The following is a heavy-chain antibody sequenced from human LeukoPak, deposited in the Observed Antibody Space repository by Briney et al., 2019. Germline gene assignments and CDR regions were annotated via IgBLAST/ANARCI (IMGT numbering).Heavy chain of an antibody. D-gene: IGHD3-10*01. V-gene: IGHV3-7*03. CDR3: ARESSGWFGELPTSYFNY. CDR2: IKQDGSEK. Sequence: ETLSLTCTVSGYSIRSDYYWGWIRQPPGKGPEWVANIKQDGSEKYYVDSVKGRFTISRDNAKNSLYLQMNSLRAEDTALYYCARESSGWFGELPTSYFNYWGQGTLVTVSS. CDR1: GYSIRSDY. J-gene: IGHJ4*02.